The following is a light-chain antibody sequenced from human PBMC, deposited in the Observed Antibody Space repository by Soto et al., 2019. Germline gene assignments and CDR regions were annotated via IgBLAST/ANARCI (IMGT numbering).Light chain of an antibody. CDR3: QQYNNWPST. Sequence: EIVMTQSPATLSVSPGERATLSCRASRSVITNLARYQQKSGQAPRLLIYDASTRATDIPARFSGSGSGTEFTLTISNLQSEDFVVYYCQQYNNWPSTFGQGTKVDIK. V-gene: IGKV3-15*01. CDR2: DAS. CDR1: RSVITN. J-gene: IGKJ1*01.